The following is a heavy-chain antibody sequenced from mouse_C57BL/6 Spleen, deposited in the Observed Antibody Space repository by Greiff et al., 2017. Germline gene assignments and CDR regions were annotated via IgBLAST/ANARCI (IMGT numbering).Heavy chain of an antibody. D-gene: IGHD1-1*01. CDR1: GYTFTSYW. Sequence: QVQLQQPGAELVKPGASVKLSCKASGYTFTSYWMQWVKQRPGQGLEWIGEIDPSDSYTNYNQKFKGKATLTVDTSSSTAYMQLSSLTSEDSAVYYCAQFITTGVATSHWYFDVWGTGTTVTVSS. V-gene: IGHV1-50*01. J-gene: IGHJ1*03. CDR3: AQFITTGVATSHWYFDV. CDR2: IDPSDSYT.